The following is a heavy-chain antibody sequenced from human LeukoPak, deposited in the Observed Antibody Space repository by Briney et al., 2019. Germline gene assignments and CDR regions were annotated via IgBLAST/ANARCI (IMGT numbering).Heavy chain of an antibody. CDR3: ARTYCSSTSCPSYYYYYYMDV. Sequence: SVKVSFKASGGTFSSYAISWVRQAPGQGLEWMGGINPIIGTANYAQKFQGRVTITTDESTSTAYMELSSLRSEDTAVYYCARTYCSSTSCPSYYYYYYMDVWGKGTTVTVSS. D-gene: IGHD2-2*01. J-gene: IGHJ6*03. CDR2: INPIIGTA. CDR1: GGTFSSYA. V-gene: IGHV1-69*05.